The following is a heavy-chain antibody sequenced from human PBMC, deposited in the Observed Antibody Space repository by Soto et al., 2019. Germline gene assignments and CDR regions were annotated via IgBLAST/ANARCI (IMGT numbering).Heavy chain of an antibody. Sequence: SVKVSCKASGGTFSSYTISWVRQAPGQGLEWMGRIIPILGNTKYSQKFQGRVTITRDTSASTAYMELSSLRSEDTAVYYCARDEDYWGQGTLVTVSS. J-gene: IGHJ4*02. CDR1: GGTFSSYT. CDR2: IIPILGNT. V-gene: IGHV1-69*08. CDR3: ARDEDY.